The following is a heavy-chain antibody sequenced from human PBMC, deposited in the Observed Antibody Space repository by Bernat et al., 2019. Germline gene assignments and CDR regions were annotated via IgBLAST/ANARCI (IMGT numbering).Heavy chain of an antibody. V-gene: IGHV3-30*01. Sequence: QVQLVESGGGVVQPGRSLRLSCAASEFTFSSYAMHWVRQAPGKGLEWVAVISYDGSNKYYADSVKGRFTISRDKSKNTLYLQMNSLRAEDTAVYYCARGAAAALGYWGQGTLVTVSS. CDR1: EFTFSSYA. CDR2: ISYDGSNK. J-gene: IGHJ4*02. D-gene: IGHD6-13*01. CDR3: ARGAAAALGY.